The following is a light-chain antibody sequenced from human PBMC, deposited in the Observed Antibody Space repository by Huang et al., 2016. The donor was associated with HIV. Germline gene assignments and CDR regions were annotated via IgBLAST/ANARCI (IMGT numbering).Light chain of an antibody. J-gene: IGKJ1*01. V-gene: IGKV3-15*01. CDR2: GAS. Sequence: EIVMTQSPATLSVSPGERATLSCRASQSVSSNLTWYQQKPAQAPRLLIYGASTRATGIPARCSGSVSGTEFTLTISSLQSEDFAVYYCQQYNNWPTFGQGTKVEIK. CDR3: QQYNNWPT. CDR1: QSVSSN.